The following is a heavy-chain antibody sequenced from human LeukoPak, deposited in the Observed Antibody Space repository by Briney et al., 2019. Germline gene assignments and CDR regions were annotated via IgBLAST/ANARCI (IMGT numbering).Heavy chain of an antibody. CDR3: ARAKLTAMAGLDY. J-gene: IGHJ4*02. Sequence: GGSLRLSCAASGFTFSNYDMHWVRQRAGRCLEWVSAIGTADDTYYPGSVKGRFTISRENAKNSLYLHMNSLRAGDTAVYYCARAKLTAMAGLDYWGQGTLVTVSS. CDR1: GFTFSNYD. CDR2: IGTADDT. D-gene: IGHD5-18*01. V-gene: IGHV3-13*01.